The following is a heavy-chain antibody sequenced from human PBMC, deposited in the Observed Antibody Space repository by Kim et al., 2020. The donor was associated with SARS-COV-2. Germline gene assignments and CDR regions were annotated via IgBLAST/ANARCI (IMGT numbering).Heavy chain of an antibody. CDR2: INHSGST. V-gene: IGHV4-34*01. CDR1: GGSFSGYY. CDR3: ARGGPAAAGTCIDY. Sequence: SETLSLTCAVYGGSFSGYYWSWIRQPPGKGLEWIGEINHSGSTNYNPSLKSRVTISVDTSKNQFSLKLSSVTAADTAVYYCARGGPAAAGTCIDYWGQGTLVTVSS. D-gene: IGHD6-13*01. J-gene: IGHJ4*02.